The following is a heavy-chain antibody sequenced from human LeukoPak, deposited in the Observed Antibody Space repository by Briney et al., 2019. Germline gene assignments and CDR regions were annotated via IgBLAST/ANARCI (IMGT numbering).Heavy chain of an antibody. Sequence: QPGRSLRLSCAASGFTFSSYAMSWVRQAPGKGLECVSAISGSGANTYYADSVKGQFTISRDNAKNTLYLQMNSLRAEDTAVYYCAKPEQPNYYYHGMDVWGQGTTVTVSS. CDR1: GFTFSSYA. CDR3: AKPEQPNYYYHGMDV. D-gene: IGHD1-14*01. CDR2: ISGSGANT. V-gene: IGHV3-23*01. J-gene: IGHJ6*02.